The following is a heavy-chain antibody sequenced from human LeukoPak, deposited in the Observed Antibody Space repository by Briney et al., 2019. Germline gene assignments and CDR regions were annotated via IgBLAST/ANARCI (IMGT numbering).Heavy chain of an antibody. V-gene: IGHV3-53*01. CDR2: IYSDNT. Sequence: GGSLRLSCTVSGFTVSSNSMSWVRQAPGKGLEWVSFIYSDNTHYSGSVKGRFTISKDNSKNTLYLQMNSLRAEDTAVYYCARRAGAYSHPYDYWGQGTLVTVSS. D-gene: IGHD4/OR15-4a*01. CDR1: GFTVSSNS. J-gene: IGHJ4*02. CDR3: ARRAGAYSHPYDY.